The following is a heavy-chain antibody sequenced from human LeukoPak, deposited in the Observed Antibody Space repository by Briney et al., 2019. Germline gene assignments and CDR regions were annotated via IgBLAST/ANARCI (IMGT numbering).Heavy chain of an antibody. Sequence: ASVKVSCKASGGTFSSYAISWVRQAPGQGLEWMGRIIPIFGTANYAQKFQGRVTITTDESTSTAYLELSSLRSEDTAVYYCARDHITQLVSDYWGQGTLVTVSS. D-gene: IGHD6-13*01. J-gene: IGHJ4*02. CDR3: ARDHITQLVSDY. CDR2: IIPIFGTA. CDR1: GGTFSSYA. V-gene: IGHV1-69*05.